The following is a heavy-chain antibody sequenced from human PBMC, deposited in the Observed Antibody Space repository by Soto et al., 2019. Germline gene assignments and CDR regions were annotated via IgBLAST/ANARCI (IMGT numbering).Heavy chain of an antibody. Sequence: SETLSLTCAVSGGYISSSNWWSWVRQPPGKGLGWIGEIYHSGSTNYNPSLKSRVTISVDKSKNQFSLKLISVTAADTSVYYCASQPAGDLGAWWFDPWGQGTLVTVSS. CDR2: IYHSGST. J-gene: IGHJ5*02. V-gene: IGHV4-4*02. D-gene: IGHD7-27*01. CDR3: ASQPAGDLGAWWFDP. CDR1: GGYISSSNW.